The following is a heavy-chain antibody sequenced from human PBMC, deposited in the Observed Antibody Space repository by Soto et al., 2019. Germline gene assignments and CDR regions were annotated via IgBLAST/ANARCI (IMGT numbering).Heavy chain of an antibody. CDR1: GGTFSSYA. J-gene: IGHJ6*02. CDR2: IIPIFGTA. Sequence: GASGKVSCKASGGTFSSYAISWVRQAPGQGLEWMGGIIPIFGTANYAQKFQGRVTITADESTSTAYMELSSLRSEDTAVYYCARGQTPFLCYNWNDCYYYGMDVWGQGTTVTVSS. D-gene: IGHD1-20*01. V-gene: IGHV1-69*13. CDR3: ARGQTPFLCYNWNDCYYYGMDV.